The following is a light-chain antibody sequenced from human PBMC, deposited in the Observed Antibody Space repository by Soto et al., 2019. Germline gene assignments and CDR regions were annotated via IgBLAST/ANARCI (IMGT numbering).Light chain of an antibody. V-gene: IGKV1-39*01. CDR3: QQSYSTLT. Sequence: DIQMTQSPSSLSASVGDRVTITCRASQSISSYLSWYQQKPGKAPKLLIYAASTLHSGVPLRFSGSGSGTDFTLTISNLQPEDFATYYCQQSYSTLTVGPGTTVDIK. CDR2: AAS. J-gene: IGKJ3*01. CDR1: QSISSY.